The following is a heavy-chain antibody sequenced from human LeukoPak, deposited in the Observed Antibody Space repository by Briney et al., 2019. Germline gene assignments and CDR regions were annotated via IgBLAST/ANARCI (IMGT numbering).Heavy chain of an antibody. CDR2: ISAGGDTT. D-gene: IGHD6-13*01. CDR1: GFTFRSYG. J-gene: IGHJ4*02. CDR3: ARDRSNSWSKDY. V-gene: IGHV3-23*01. Sequence: GGSLRLSCAASGFTFRSYGMSWVRQAPGKGLEWVSIISAGGDTTYYADSVRGRFTISRDNSKNTLYLQMNSLRAEDTAVYYCARDRSNSWSKDYWGQGTLVTVSS.